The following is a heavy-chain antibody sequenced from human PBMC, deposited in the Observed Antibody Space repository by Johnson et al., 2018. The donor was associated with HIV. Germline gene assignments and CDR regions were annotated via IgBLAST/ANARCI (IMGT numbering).Heavy chain of an antibody. V-gene: IGHV3-30*19. CDR1: GFTFSSYG. CDR3: ARADWGYDSSAFDI. Sequence: QVQLVESGGGVVQPGRSLRLSCAASGFTFSSYGMHWVRQAPGKGLEWVAVISYDGSNKNYADSVKGRFAFSRDNSKNTLYLQMNSLRAEDTAVYYCARADWGYDSSAFDIWGQGTMVTVSS. CDR2: ISYDGSNK. D-gene: IGHD3-22*01. J-gene: IGHJ3*02.